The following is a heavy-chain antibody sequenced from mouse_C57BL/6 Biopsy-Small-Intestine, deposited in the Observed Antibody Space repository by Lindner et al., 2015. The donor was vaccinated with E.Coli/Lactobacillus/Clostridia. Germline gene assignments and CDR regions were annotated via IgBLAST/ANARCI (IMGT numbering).Heavy chain of an antibody. CDR2: ISGGSSTI. CDR1: GFTFSDYG. J-gene: IGHJ2*01. Sequence: VQLQESGGGLVKPGGSLKLSCAASGFTFSDYGIHWVRQAPEKGLEWVAYISGGSSTIYYADTVKGRFTIFRDNAKNTLFLQMTSLRSEDTAIYYCARRGVPRYFDYWGQGTTLTVSS. V-gene: IGHV5-17*01. CDR3: ARRGVPRYFDY.